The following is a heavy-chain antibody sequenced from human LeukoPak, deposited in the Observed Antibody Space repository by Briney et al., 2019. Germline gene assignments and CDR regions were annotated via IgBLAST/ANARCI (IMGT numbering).Heavy chain of an antibody. D-gene: IGHD3-10*01. CDR3: ARGPFTMLRGADNWFDP. Sequence: SETLSLTCTLSGDSISSGSYYWSWIRQPAGKGLEWIGRIYTSGSTNYNPSLKSRVTMSVDTSKNQFSLKLSSVTAADTAVYYCARGPFTMLRGADNWFDPWGQGTLVTVSS. J-gene: IGHJ5*02. CDR1: GDSISSGSYY. CDR2: IYTSGST. V-gene: IGHV4-61*02.